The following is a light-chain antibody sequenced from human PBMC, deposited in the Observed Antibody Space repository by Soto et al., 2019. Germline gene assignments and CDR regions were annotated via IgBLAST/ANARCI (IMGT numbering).Light chain of an antibody. Sequence: DIQLTQSPSFLSASLGDRVTITCRASQGIGSYLAWYQQKPGKAPRLLIYAASTLQSGVPSRFSGSGSDTEFTLTISSLEPEDFAVYYCQQRRSWPPTITFGQGTRLDIK. J-gene: IGKJ5*01. CDR3: QQRRSWPPTIT. CDR1: QGIGSY. CDR2: AAS. V-gene: IGKV1-9*01.